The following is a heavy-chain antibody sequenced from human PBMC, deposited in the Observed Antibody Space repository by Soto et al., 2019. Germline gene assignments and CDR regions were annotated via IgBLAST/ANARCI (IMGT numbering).Heavy chain of an antibody. CDR2: IYYSGST. D-gene: IGHD2-15*01. Sequence: QLQLQESGPGLVKPSETLSLTCTVSGGSISSSSYYWGWIRQPPGKGLEWIGSIYYSGSTYYNPSLKSRVTISVDTSKNQCSLKLSSVTAADTAVYYCARHRDIVVVVAATPNWFDPWGQGTLVTVSS. V-gene: IGHV4-39*01. CDR1: GGSISSSSYY. J-gene: IGHJ5*02. CDR3: ARHRDIVVVVAATPNWFDP.